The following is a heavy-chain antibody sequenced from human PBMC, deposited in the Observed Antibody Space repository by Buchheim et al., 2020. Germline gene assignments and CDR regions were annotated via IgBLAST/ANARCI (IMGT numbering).Heavy chain of an antibody. CDR3: ARLGFGSQSYYKRTHANWFDP. J-gene: IGHJ5*02. CDR2: ISTSGST. CDR1: GFTFKNYV. Sequence: EAQLLESGGGVVQPGGSLRLSCAASGFTFKNYVMSWVRQAPGKGLQWVSAISTSGSTYYADSVKGRFTISRDNSMDTLFLQMNSLRAEDTGVYYCARLGFGSQSYYKRTHANWFDPWGQGT. D-gene: IGHD3-10*01. V-gene: IGHV3-23*01.